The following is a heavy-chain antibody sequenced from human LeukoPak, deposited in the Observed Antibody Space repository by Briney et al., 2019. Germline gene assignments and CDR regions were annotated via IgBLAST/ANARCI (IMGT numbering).Heavy chain of an antibody. J-gene: IGHJ4*02. CDR2: IIPIFGTA. Sequence: ASVKVSCKASGGTFGSYAISWVRQAPGQGLEWMGGIIPIFGTANYAQKFQGRVTITADESTSTAYMELSSLRSEDTAVYYCARGDSSSYYYFDYWGQGTLVTVSS. V-gene: IGHV1-69*13. D-gene: IGHD3-22*01. CDR1: GGTFGSYA. CDR3: ARGDSSSYYYFDY.